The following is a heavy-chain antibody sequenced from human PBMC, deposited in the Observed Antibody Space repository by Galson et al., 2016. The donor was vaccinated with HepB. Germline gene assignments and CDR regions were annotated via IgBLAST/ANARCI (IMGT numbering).Heavy chain of an antibody. D-gene: IGHD6-19*01. CDR2: INQDGGNK. V-gene: IGHV3-7*01. CDR1: GFTFSTYW. Sequence: SLRLSCAASGFTFSTYWMGWVRQAPGKGLEWVADINQDGGNKYYVDSVKGRFTIYRDNAKNSLYLQMNSLRAEDTAVYFCAREPWSRLEDNSGWSGGADCWGQGTLVTVSS. J-gene: IGHJ4*02. CDR3: AREPWSRLEDNSGWSGGADC.